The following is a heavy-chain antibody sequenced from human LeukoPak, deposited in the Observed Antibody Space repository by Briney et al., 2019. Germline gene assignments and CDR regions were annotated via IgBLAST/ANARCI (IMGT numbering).Heavy chain of an antibody. J-gene: IGHJ4*02. V-gene: IGHV3-23*01. CDR3: AKAQYYDFWSGYYLDY. Sequence: PGGSLRLSCAASGFTFSSHAMSWVRQAPGKGLEWVSAISGSGGSTYYADSVKGRFTISRDNSKNTLYLQMNSLRAEDTAVYYCAKAQYYDFWSGYYLDYWGQGTLVTVSS. CDR2: ISGSGGST. D-gene: IGHD3-3*01. CDR1: GFTFSSHA.